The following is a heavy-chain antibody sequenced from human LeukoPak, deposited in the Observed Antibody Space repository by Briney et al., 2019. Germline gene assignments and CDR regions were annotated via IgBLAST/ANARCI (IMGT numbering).Heavy chain of an antibody. CDR3: AKSRSSSSTSCYNY. V-gene: IGHV3-23*01. CDR1: GFPFCSYA. J-gene: IGHJ4*02. D-gene: IGHD2-2*02. Sequence: GGSLRLSCAASGFPFCSYAMNWVRQAPGKGLEWVSAISGSGASTYYADSVKDRFTLSRDDSKNTLYLQMNSLRAEDTAVYYCAKSRSSSSTSCYNYWGQGTLVTVSS. CDR2: ISGSGAST.